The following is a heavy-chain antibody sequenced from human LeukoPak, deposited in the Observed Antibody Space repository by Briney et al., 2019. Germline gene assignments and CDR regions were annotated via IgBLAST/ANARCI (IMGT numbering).Heavy chain of an antibody. CDR1: GFTFSSYS. CDR3: ARNPIIAAAGNYFDY. Sequence: PVGALRLSCAASGFTFSSYSMNWVRQTPGKGLEGVSYISSSSSTIYYADSVKGRFTISSDNAKNSLYLQMNSLRAEDTAVYYCARNPIIAAAGNYFDYWGQGTLVTDPS. D-gene: IGHD6-13*01. CDR2: ISSSSSTI. V-gene: IGHV3-48*04. J-gene: IGHJ4*02.